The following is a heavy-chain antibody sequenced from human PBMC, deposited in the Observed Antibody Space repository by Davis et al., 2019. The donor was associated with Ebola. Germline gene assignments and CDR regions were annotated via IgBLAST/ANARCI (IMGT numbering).Heavy chain of an antibody. CDR2: ISNSGSSI. CDR1: GFIFSSYS. J-gene: IGHJ6*02. CDR3: ARENYYGMEV. V-gene: IGHV3-48*04. Sequence: GGSLRLSCAASGFIFSSYSINWVRQAPGKGLEWVSYISNSGSSIYYADSVKGRFTISRDNAKNSLYLQMNSLRAEDTAVYYCARENYYGMEVWGQGTTVTVSS.